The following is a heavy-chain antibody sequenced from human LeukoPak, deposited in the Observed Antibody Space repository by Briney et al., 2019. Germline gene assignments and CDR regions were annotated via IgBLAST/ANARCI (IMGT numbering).Heavy chain of an antibody. V-gene: IGHV3-23*01. J-gene: IGHJ5*02. D-gene: IGHD6-13*01. Sequence: GGSLRLSCAASGFDLTTYAMTWVRQAPAKGLEWVSSIRIGGGGTYYADSVKGRFTISRDNSENTLHLQMNNLRVEDTARYLCAGCMVLSQGWCNWFDPWGQGTLVTVSS. CDR3: AGCMVLSQGWCNWFDP. CDR1: GFDLTTYA. CDR2: IRIGGGGT.